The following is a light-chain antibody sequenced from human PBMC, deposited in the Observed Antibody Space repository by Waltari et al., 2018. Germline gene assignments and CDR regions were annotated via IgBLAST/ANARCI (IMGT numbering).Light chain of an antibody. CDR1: QSISSW. CDR2: KTS. CDR3: QQYNSHGT. J-gene: IGKJ1*01. Sequence: DIQMTQSPSTLSASVGDRVTITCRASQSISSWLAWYQQKPGKAPKLLIYKTSTLESWVPSRFSGSGSGAEFTLTISSLQPDDFATYYCQQYNSHGTFGQGTKVEIK. V-gene: IGKV1-5*03.